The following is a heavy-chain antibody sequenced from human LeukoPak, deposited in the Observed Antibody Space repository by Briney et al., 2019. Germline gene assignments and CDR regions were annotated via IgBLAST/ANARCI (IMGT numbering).Heavy chain of an antibody. D-gene: IGHD6-13*01. Sequence: HPGRSLRLSCAASGFTFSSYGMHWVRQAPGKGLEWVAVISYDGSNKYYADSVKDRFTISRDNSKNTLYLQMNSLRAEDTAVYYCAKDLFKAAAPDYWGQGTLVTVSS. J-gene: IGHJ4*02. CDR1: GFTFSSYG. CDR3: AKDLFKAAAPDY. CDR2: ISYDGSNK. V-gene: IGHV3-30*18.